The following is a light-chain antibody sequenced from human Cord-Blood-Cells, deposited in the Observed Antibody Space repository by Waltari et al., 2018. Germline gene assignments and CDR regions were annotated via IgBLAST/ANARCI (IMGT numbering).Light chain of an antibody. V-gene: IGLV1-40*01. J-gene: IGLJ1*01. CDR1: SSNIGAGYD. Sequence: QSVPTQPPSVSGAPGPRVTISGTGSSSNIGAGYDVHWYQQLPGTAPKLLIYGNSNRSSGVPDRFSGSKSGTSASLAITGLQAEDEADYYCQSYDSSLSGYVFGTGTKVTVL. CDR3: QSYDSSLSGYV. CDR2: GNS.